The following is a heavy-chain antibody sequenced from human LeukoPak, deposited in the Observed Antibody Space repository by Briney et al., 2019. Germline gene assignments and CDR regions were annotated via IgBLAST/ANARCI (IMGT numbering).Heavy chain of an antibody. J-gene: IGHJ4*02. D-gene: IGHD6-19*01. CDR2: IKQDGSEK. V-gene: IGHV3-7*01. CDR3: ARVAPYSSGSHPPIDY. Sequence: GGSLRLSCAASGFTFSSYWMSWVRQAPGKGLEWVANIKQDGSEKYYVDSVKGRFTISRDNAKNSLYPQMNSLRAEDTAVYYCARVAPYSSGSHPPIDYWGQGTLVTVSS. CDR1: GFTFSSYW.